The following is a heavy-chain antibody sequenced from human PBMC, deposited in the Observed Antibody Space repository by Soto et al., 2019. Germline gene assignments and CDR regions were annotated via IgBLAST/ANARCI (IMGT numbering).Heavy chain of an antibody. CDR1: GFNVNIDY. Sequence: GTLILSCSASGFNVNIDYMNWVRQTPGKGLEWVASIYSGETTYYADSVRGRFTISSDKSKNTLYFQLSSLRIEDTAVYYCTRDGRGLGRLSLFEYWGQGVLVTVSS. CDR2: IYSGETT. D-gene: IGHD2-21*02. CDR3: TRDGRGLGRLSLFEY. J-gene: IGHJ4*02. V-gene: IGHV3-53*01.